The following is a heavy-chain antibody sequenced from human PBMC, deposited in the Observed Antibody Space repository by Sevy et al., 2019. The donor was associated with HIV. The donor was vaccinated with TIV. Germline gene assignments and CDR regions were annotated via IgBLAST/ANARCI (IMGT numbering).Heavy chain of an antibody. D-gene: IGHD3-22*01. V-gene: IGHV3-30*02. CDR3: AKEGHYYYDSSGYYGMDV. CDR2: IWYDGSNK. CDR1: GFTFNTFG. J-gene: IGHJ6*02. Sequence: GGSLRLSCAASGFTFNTFGMHWVRQAPGKGLEWVAEIWYDGSNKYYEESVKGRFTISRDNSKNTLFLQMNSLRADDTAVYYCAKEGHYYYDSSGYYGMDVWGQGTTVTVSS.